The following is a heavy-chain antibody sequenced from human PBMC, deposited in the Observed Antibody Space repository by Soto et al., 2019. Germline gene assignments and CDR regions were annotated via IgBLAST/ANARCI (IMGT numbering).Heavy chain of an antibody. CDR3: ASDTETLGPRANDALDI. J-gene: IGHJ3*02. D-gene: IGHD3-3*02. CDR1: GYTFSAYT. Sequence: QAQLVQSGAEMKKPGASVKVSCKATGYTFSAYTMNWVRQAPGQSLEWMGWINAGRGNTKYSQNFLRRVSITRAISTSTVYIELTGVTSEDTAVYYCASDTETLGPRANDALDIWGQGTMVTVSS. V-gene: IGHV1-3*01. CDR2: INAGRGNT.